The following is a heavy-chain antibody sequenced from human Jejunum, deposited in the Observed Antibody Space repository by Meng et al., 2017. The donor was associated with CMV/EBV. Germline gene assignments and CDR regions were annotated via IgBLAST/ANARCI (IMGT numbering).Heavy chain of an antibody. J-gene: IGHJ5*02. Sequence: SGDSIARYYGGWIRQPPEQGLEWIGYLYYSETAYYSHSLRGRVIISADTAKNHFSLSLTSVTAADTAVYFCATTVHPVAYLNYFDPWGQGTLVTVSS. CDR2: LYYSETA. V-gene: IGHV4-59*01. CDR3: ATTVHPVAYLNYFDP. CDR1: GDSIARYY. D-gene: IGHD4-17*01.